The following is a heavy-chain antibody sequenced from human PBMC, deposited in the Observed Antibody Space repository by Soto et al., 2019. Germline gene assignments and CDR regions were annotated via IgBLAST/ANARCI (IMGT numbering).Heavy chain of an antibody. CDR2: IKSKTDGGTT. D-gene: IGHD4-17*01. J-gene: IGHJ1*01. Sequence: GSLRLSCAASVFTFTNAWMSWVRQAPGKGLEWVGRIKSKTDGGTTDYAAPVKGRFTISRDDSKNTLYLQMNSLKTEDTAVYYCTTARGTYGAEYFQHWGQGTLVTVSS. CDR3: TTARGTYGAEYFQH. V-gene: IGHV3-15*01. CDR1: VFTFTNAW.